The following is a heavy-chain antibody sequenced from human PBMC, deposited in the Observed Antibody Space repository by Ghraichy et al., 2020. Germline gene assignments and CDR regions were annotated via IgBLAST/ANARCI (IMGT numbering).Heavy chain of an antibody. Sequence: SVKVSCKASGGTFSSYSISWVRQAPGQGLEWMGGIIPIFGTPNFAQKFQGRVTITADESTSTAYMELSSLRSEDTAVYYCAGLDVVVVPPARLSAFDIWGQGTMVTVSS. CDR1: GGTFSSYS. CDR3: AGLDVVVVPPARLSAFDI. CDR2: IIPIFGTP. J-gene: IGHJ3*02. D-gene: IGHD2-2*01. V-gene: IGHV1-69*13.